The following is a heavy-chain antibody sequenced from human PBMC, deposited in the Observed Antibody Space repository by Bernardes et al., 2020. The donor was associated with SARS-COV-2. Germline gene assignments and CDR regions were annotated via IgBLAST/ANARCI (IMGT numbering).Heavy chain of an antibody. V-gene: IGHV3-64*01. CDR3: ARGPRFGLAYYFDF. Sequence: GSLRLSCAASGFTFSGYPLHWVRQAPGRGPEFVSGISDNGGSTFYASSVKGRFTISRDNSKNTLYLHMASLRLEDMAVYYCARGPRFGLAYYFDFWGQGTPVTVSS. J-gene: IGHJ4*02. CDR1: GFTFSGYP. CDR2: ISDNGGST. D-gene: IGHD3-16*01.